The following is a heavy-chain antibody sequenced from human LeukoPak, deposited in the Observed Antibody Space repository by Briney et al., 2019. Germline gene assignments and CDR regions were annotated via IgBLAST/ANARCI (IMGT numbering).Heavy chain of an antibody. J-gene: IGHJ2*01. D-gene: IGHD2-2*01. V-gene: IGHV4-4*07. Sequence: SETLSLTCTVSGGSISSYYWSWIRQPAGKGLEWIGRIYTSGSTNYNPSLKSRVTMSVDTSKNQFSLKLSSVTAADTAVYYCARDYCSSTSCPRGHWYFDLWGRGTLVTVSS. CDR1: GGSISSYY. CDR2: IYTSGST. CDR3: ARDYCSSTSCPRGHWYFDL.